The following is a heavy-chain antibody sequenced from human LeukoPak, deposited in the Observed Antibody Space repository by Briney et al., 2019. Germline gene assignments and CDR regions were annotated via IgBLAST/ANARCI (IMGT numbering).Heavy chain of an antibody. V-gene: IGHV3-23*01. J-gene: IGHJ6*02. D-gene: IGHD2-2*01. CDR2: ISGSGGSK. CDR1: GFTFSSYA. Sequence: GGSLRLSCAASGFTFSSYAMSWVRQAPGKGLEWVSSISGSGGSKYFADSVTGRFTISRDNAKNTLYLQMNSLRAEDTAVYYCARASGYCSSTSCTYYYGMDVWGQGTTVTVSS. CDR3: ARASGYCSSTSCTYYYGMDV.